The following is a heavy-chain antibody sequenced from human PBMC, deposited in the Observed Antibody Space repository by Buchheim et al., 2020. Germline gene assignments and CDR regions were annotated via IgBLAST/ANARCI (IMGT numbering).Heavy chain of an antibody. CDR3: ARRGGPVIASAGSNWYFDL. Sequence: EVQLVESGGGSVQPGGSLRLSCAASGFTFSSYSMNWVRQAPGRGLEWLSYITSSGGAIYYADSVKGRFTISRDSAKNSLYLQMNGLTAEDTAVYYCARRGGPVIASAGSNWYFDLWGRGTL. CDR1: GFTFSSYS. CDR2: ITSSGGAI. J-gene: IGHJ2*01. D-gene: IGHD6-13*01. V-gene: IGHV3-48*01.